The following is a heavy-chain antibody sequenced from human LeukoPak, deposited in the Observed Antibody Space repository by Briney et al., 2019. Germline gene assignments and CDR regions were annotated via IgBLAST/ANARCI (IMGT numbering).Heavy chain of an antibody. V-gene: IGHV4-38-2*01. J-gene: IGHJ5*02. D-gene: IGHD2-2*02. CDR2: IYHSGST. CDR3: ARQDQKIPSFDP. Sequence: PSETLSLTCAVSGYSISSGNYWGWIRQPPGKGLEWIGSIYHSGSTYYNPSLKSRVTISVDTSKNQFSLKLSSVTAADTAVYYCARQDQKIPSFDPWGQGTLVTVSS. CDR1: GYSISSGNY.